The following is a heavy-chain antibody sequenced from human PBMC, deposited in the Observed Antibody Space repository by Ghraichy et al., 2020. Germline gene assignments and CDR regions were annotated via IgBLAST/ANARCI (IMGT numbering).Heavy chain of an antibody. Sequence: ASVKVSCRASGYSFTSYDINWVRQTTGQGLVWMAWMNPNSGNTGYAQKFQDRVTITRDTSIDTAYMELNSLRSEDTAVYYCARSSVLVRGAKGRYFHLWGRGTLVTVSS. CDR2: MNPNSGNT. D-gene: IGHD3-10*01. V-gene: IGHV1-8*03. CDR1: GYSFTSYD. J-gene: IGHJ2*01. CDR3: ARSSVLVRGAKGRYFHL.